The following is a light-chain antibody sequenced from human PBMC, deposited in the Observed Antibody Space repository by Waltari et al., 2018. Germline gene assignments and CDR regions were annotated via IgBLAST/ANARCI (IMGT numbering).Light chain of an antibody. CDR2: EVT. V-gene: IGLV2-23*02. Sequence: QSALTQPASVSGSPGQSINISCTGTSSDVGNYDLVSWYQQHTGKAPKRMIYEVTKRPSWVSNRFSGSKSGNTASLTVSGLQAEDEADYYCCSYAGSGTLVFGGGTKLTVL. CDR1: SSDVGNYDL. J-gene: IGLJ2*01. CDR3: CSYAGSGTLV.